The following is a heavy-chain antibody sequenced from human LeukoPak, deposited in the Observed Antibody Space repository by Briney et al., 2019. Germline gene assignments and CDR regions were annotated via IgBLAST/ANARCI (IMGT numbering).Heavy chain of an antibody. CDR1: GYTFTGYY. V-gene: IGHV1-2*02. J-gene: IGHJ3*01. D-gene: IGHD3-3*02. CDR2: INPNSGAT. Sequence: GASVKVSCKASGYTFTGYYMHWVRQAPGQGLEWMGWINPNSGATNYAQKFQGRVTMTRDTSITTAYMELSRLRSDDTAVYYCARALNSIDAFDVWGQGTMVTVSS. CDR3: ARALNSIDAFDV.